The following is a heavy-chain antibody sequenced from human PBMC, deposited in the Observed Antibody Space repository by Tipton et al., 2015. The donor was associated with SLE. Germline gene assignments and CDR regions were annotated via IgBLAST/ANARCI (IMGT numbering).Heavy chain of an antibody. CDR1: GASISSHY. V-gene: IGHV4-59*08. CDR2: IFYGRDT. CDR3: ARGGGSYYDY. J-gene: IGHJ4*02. D-gene: IGHD1-26*01. Sequence: TLSLTCTVSGASISSHYWNWIRQTPGEGLEWIGYIFYGRDTNYNPSIKSRITLSLDTSKNQFSLRVNSVTAADTAVYYCARGGGSYYDYWGQGTLVTVSS.